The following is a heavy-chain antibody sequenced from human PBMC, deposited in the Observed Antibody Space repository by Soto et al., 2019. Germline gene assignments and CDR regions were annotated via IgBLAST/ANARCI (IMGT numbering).Heavy chain of an antibody. CDR2: ISGSADNT. CDR3: AKGYYSGYDLAYFDY. J-gene: IGHJ4*02. V-gene: IGHV3-23*01. Sequence: HPGGSLRLSCAASGFTFDSYAMSWVRQPPGQGLEWVSSISGSADNTKFADSVKGRFTISRDNSKNTLYLQMNSLRAEDTAIYYCAKGYYSGYDLAYFDYWGQGALVTVSS. D-gene: IGHD5-12*01. CDR1: GFTFDSYA.